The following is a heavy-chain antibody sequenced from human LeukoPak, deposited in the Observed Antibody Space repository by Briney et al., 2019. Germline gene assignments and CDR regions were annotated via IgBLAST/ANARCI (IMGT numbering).Heavy chain of an antibody. J-gene: IGHJ6*02. Sequence: GGSLRLSCAASGFTFSSYAMSWVRQAPGKGLEWVSVIYSGGSTYYADSVKGRFTISRDNSKNTLYLQMNSLRAEDTAVYYCARDPKVRGVINYYYYGMDVWGQGTTVTVSS. D-gene: IGHD3-10*01. CDR1: GFTFSSYA. V-gene: IGHV3-66*01. CDR3: ARDPKVRGVINYYYYGMDV. CDR2: IYSGGST.